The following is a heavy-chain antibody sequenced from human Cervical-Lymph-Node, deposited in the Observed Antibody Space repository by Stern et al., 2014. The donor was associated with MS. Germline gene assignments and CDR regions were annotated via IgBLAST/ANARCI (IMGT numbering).Heavy chain of an antibody. CDR1: GFSFSDYG. J-gene: IGHJ4*02. D-gene: IGHD4-23*01. V-gene: IGHV3-30*18. CDR3: AKDLGGNAFDY. CDR2: ISYDGTHK. Sequence: VQLVESGGGVVQPGTSLRLSCAASGFSFSDYGIHWVRQAPGKALEWVAVISYDGTHKYYADSVKGRVTISRDNSKNTLYLRMNSLRSDDTAVYYCAKDLGGNAFDYWGQGTLVSVSS.